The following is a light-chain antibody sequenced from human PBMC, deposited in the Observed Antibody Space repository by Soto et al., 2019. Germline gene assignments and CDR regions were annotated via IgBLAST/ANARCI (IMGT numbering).Light chain of an antibody. CDR1: QSVSNN. J-gene: IGKJ1*01. CDR2: DAS. Sequence: ILMTQSPATLSVSPGERATLSCRASQSVSNNLAWYQQKPGQAPRLLIYDASTRATGIPARFGGSGSGTAFTLTISGLQSEDFAVYYCQQYNNWPPWTFGQGTKVEIK. CDR3: QQYNNWPPWT. V-gene: IGKV3-15*01.